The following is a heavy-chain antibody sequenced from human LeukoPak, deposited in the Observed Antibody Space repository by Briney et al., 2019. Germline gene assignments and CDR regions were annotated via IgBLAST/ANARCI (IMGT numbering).Heavy chain of an antibody. CDR2: ITSSPTYI. CDR1: GFSFSSYS. V-gene: IGHV3-21*01. Sequence: GGSLRLSCVASGFSFSSYSMHWVRQAPGKGLEWVSFITSSPTYIYYADSVKGRFTISRDNAKNSLDLQMNSLRVEDTAIYYCARSAMDPTFDYWGQGTLVTVSS. CDR3: ARSAMDPTFDY. J-gene: IGHJ4*02. D-gene: IGHD5-18*01.